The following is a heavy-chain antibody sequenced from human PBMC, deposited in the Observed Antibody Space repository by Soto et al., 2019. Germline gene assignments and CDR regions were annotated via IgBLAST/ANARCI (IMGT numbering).Heavy chain of an antibody. CDR3: ARPAATISYQDSRDWYFDL. Sequence: SETLSLTCTVSGGSISESHYLGWIRQPPGKGLEWIGSVSNSGSTYNNPSLKSRVGISVDTSKNQFFLRLSSVTAADTAVYYCARPAATISYQDSRDWYFDLWGPGTLVTVSS. J-gene: IGHJ2*01. CDR2: VSNSGST. V-gene: IGHV4-39*01. CDR1: GGSISESHYL. D-gene: IGHD3-22*01.